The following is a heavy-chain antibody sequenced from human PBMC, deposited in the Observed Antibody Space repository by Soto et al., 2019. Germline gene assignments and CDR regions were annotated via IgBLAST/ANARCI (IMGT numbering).Heavy chain of an antibody. Sequence: QVQLVESGGGVVQPGRSLRLSCAVSGFTFSSYGMHWVRQAPGKGLEWVAHISYDGSNEHYVDSVKGRFTISRDNSKNSLYLQMNSLRAEDTAVYYCAKDTYYHDMLGYYIFDYWGQGTPVTVSS. CDR1: GFTFSSYG. J-gene: IGHJ4*02. CDR3: AKDTYYHDMLGYYIFDY. D-gene: IGHD3-22*01. CDR2: ISYDGSNE. V-gene: IGHV3-30*18.